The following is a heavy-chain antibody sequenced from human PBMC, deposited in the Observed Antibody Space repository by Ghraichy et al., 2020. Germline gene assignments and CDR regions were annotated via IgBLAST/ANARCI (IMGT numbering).Heavy chain of an antibody. CDR3: ARDMTDIVVVVAATVPWFDP. J-gene: IGHJ5*02. Sequence: SVKVSCKASGGTFSSYAISWVRQAPGQGLEWMGGIIPIFGTANYAQKFQGRVTITADESTSKAYMELSSLRSEDTAVYYCARDMTDIVVVVAATVPWFDPWGQGTLVTVSS. D-gene: IGHD2-15*01. V-gene: IGHV1-69*13. CDR2: IIPIFGTA. CDR1: GGTFSSYA.